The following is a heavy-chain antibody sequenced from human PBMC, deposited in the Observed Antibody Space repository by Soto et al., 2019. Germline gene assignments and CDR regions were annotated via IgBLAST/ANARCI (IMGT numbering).Heavy chain of an antibody. J-gene: IGHJ4*02. CDR3: ARDGGRHSGGIDY. D-gene: IGHD1-26*01. V-gene: IGHV1-69*01. Sequence: QVQLVQSGAEVKKPGSSVKVSCKASGGTFSSYSINWVRQAPGQGLEWMGEIIPIFGTANYAQKFQGGVTTTADESTSTAYMELSSLRSEDTAVYYCARDGGRHSGGIDYWGQGTLVTVSS. CDR2: IIPIFGTA. CDR1: GGTFSSYS.